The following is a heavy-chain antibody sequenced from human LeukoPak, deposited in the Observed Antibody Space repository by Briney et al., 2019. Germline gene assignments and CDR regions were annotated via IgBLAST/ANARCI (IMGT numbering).Heavy chain of an antibody. V-gene: IGHV4-59*01. CDR2: IYYSGST. Sequence: SETLSLTCTVSGGSISSYYWSWLRQPPGKGLEWIGYIYYSGSTNYNPSLKSRVTISVDTSKNQFSLKLSSVTAADTAVYYCARSHYDFWSAFDAFDIWGQGTMVTVSS. D-gene: IGHD3-3*01. J-gene: IGHJ3*02. CDR1: GGSISSYY. CDR3: ARSHYDFWSAFDAFDI.